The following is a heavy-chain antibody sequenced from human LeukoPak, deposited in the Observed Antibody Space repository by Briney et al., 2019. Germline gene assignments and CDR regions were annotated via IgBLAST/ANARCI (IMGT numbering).Heavy chain of an antibody. J-gene: IGHJ5*02. Sequence: GESLKISCKGSGYSFTSYWIGWVRQMPGKGLEWMGIIYPGDSDIRYSPSFQGQVTISADKSISTAYLQWSSLKASDTAMYYCARRPAYCGGDCYSWFDPWGQGTLVTVSS. V-gene: IGHV5-51*01. D-gene: IGHD2-21*02. CDR3: ARRPAYCGGDCYSWFDP. CDR1: GYSFTSYW. CDR2: IYPGDSDI.